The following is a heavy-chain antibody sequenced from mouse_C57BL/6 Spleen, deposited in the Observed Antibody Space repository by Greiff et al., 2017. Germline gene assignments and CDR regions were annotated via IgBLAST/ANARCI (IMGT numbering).Heavy chain of an antibody. CDR2: IYPGDGDT. D-gene: IGHD1-1*02. CDR1: GYAFSSSW. Sequence: QVQLKQSGPELVKPGASVKISCKASGYAFSSSWMNWVKQRPGKGLEWIGRIYPGDGDTNYNGKFKGKATLTADKSSSTAYMQLSSLTSEDSAVYFCARSPYYDLYYAMDYWGQGTSVTVSS. V-gene: IGHV1-82*01. CDR3: ARSPYYDLYYAMDY. J-gene: IGHJ4*01.